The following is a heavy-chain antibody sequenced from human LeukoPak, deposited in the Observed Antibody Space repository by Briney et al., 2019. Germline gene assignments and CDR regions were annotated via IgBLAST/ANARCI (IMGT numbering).Heavy chain of an antibody. CDR2: VIPIFGTA. CDR3: ARDRGVYNWNDGDYYYYYMDV. CDR1: GGTFSSYA. Sequence: ASVKVSCKASGGTFSSYAISWVRQAPGQGLEWMGGVIPIFGTANYAQKFQGRVTITADESTSTAYMELSSLRSEDTAVYYCARDRGVYNWNDGDYYYYYMDVWGKGTXVXVSS. D-gene: IGHD1-1*01. J-gene: IGHJ6*03. V-gene: IGHV1-69*01.